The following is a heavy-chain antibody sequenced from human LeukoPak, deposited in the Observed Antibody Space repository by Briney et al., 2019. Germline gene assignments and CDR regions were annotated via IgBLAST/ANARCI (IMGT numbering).Heavy chain of an antibody. J-gene: IGHJ6*04. Sequence: DPGGSLRLSCAASGFTFSDYYMSWIRQAPGKGLEWVSYISSSSSYTNYADSVKGRFTISRDNAKNSLYLQMNSLRAEDTAVYYCARAGLLGSGSYYLEGFGMDVWGKGTTVTVSS. D-gene: IGHD3-10*01. CDR3: ARAGLLGSGSYYLEGFGMDV. CDR2: ISSSSSYT. V-gene: IGHV3-11*06. CDR1: GFTFSDYY.